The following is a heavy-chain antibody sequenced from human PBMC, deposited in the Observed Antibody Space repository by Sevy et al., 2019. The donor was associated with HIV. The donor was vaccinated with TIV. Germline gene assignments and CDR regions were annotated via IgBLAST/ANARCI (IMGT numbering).Heavy chain of an antibody. V-gene: IGHV1-18*04. CDR3: ARDWYFISWRDAFDI. CDR1: GYTFASYG. J-gene: IGHJ3*02. Sequence: ASVKVSCKASGYTFASYGISWVRQAPGQGLEWMGWISAYNGNTNYAQKRQGRVTMTTDTSTSTAYMELRSLRSDDTAVYYCARDWYFISWRDAFDIWGQGTMVTVSS. D-gene: IGHD6-13*01. CDR2: ISAYNGNT.